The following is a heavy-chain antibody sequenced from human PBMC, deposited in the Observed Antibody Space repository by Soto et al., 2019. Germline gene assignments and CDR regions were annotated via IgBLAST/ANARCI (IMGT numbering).Heavy chain of an antibody. D-gene: IGHD3-3*01. V-gene: IGHV4-31*03. J-gene: IGHJ6*02. CDR3: ARDYYDFWSGPYYYYGMDV. CDR2: IYYSGST. CDR1: GCSISSGGYY. Sequence: TLSLTCTVSGCSISSGGYYWSWIRQHPGKGLEWIGYIYYSGSTYYNPSLKSRVTISVDTSKNQFSLKLSSVTAADTAVYYCARDYYDFWSGPYYYYGMDVWGQGTTVTVSS.